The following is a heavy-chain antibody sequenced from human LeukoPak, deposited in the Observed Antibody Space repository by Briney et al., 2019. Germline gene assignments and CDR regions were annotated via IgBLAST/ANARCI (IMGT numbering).Heavy chain of an antibody. J-gene: IGHJ6*02. Sequence: SETLSLTCAVSGDSISTTNYYWGWIRQPPGKGLEWIGIIYYSGITHYNPSLKSRVTILVDTSKNQFSLKLSSVTDADTAVYYCARDAPAYYYGMDVWGQGTTVTVSS. CDR3: ARDAPAYYYGMDV. CDR1: GDSISTTNYY. V-gene: IGHV4-39*02. CDR2: IYYSGIT.